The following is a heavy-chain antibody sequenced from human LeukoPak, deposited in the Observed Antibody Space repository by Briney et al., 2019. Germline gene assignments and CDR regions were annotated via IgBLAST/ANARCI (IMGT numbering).Heavy chain of an antibody. J-gene: IGHJ6*02. CDR1: GGSITSDY. V-gene: IGHV4-59*08. CDR2: FSYSGST. CDR3: ARADESLVYGMDV. Sequence: PSETLSLTCTLSGGSITSDYWSWLRQSPGKGLEWIGYFSYSGSTHYSPSLTSRVAISVDTSRNQLSLKLRSVTAADTAIYYCARADESLVYGMDVWGPGTTVIVSS.